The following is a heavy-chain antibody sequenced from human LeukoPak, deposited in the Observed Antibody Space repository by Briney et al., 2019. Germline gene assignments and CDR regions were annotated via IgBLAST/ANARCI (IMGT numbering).Heavy chain of an antibody. Sequence: PGGSLRHSSAASGFAFDKYWMHWVRQTPGEGLVWVSRINGDGSTTSYADSVKGGFTISRDNAKNTLYLQMSSLRAEDTAVYYCATGNYYDSRGYYTFGHWGQGTLVTVSS. J-gene: IGHJ4*02. V-gene: IGHV3-74*01. D-gene: IGHD3-22*01. CDR3: ATGNYYDSRGYYTFGH. CDR2: INGDGSTT. CDR1: GFAFDKYW.